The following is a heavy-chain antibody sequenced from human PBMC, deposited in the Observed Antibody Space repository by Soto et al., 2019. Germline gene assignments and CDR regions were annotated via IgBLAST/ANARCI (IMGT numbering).Heavy chain of an antibody. CDR3: ARDSGYDAATLEY. D-gene: IGHD5-12*01. Sequence: PGGSLRLSCAASGFTFSSYSMYWVRQAPGKGLEWVSSISGSSSSIYYADSLKGRFTISRDNANNSLFLQMDSLRAEDTAMYFCARDSGYDAATLEYWGQGTLVTVSS. CDR2: ISGSSSSI. V-gene: IGHV3-21*01. CDR1: GFTFSSYS. J-gene: IGHJ4*02.